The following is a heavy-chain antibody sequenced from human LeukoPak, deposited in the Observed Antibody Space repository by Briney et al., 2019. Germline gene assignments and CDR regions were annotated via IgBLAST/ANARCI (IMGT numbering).Heavy chain of an antibody. Sequence: GGSLRLSCAASGFTFSGSDMHWVRQASGKGLEWVGRIRSKANSYATAYAASVKGRLTISRDDSKNTAYLQMNSLKTEDTAVYFCTGLSSYYDSSGYYSYWGQGTLVTVSS. D-gene: IGHD3-22*01. CDR2: IRSKANSYAT. CDR3: TGLSSYYDSSGYYSY. CDR1: GFTFSGSD. J-gene: IGHJ4*02. V-gene: IGHV3-73*01.